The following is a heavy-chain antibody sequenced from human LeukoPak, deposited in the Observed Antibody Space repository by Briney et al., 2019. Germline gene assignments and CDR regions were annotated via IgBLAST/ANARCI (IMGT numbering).Heavy chain of an antibody. V-gene: IGHV3-9*01. CDR3: AKGSGWSVGTVDY. Sequence: PGRSLRLSCAASGFTFDDYAMPWVRQAPGKGLEWVSGISWNSGSIGYADSVKGRFTISRDNAKNSLYLQMNSLRAEDTALYYCAKGSGWSVGTVDYWGQGTLVTVSS. D-gene: IGHD6-19*01. CDR2: ISWNSGSI. CDR1: GFTFDDYA. J-gene: IGHJ4*02.